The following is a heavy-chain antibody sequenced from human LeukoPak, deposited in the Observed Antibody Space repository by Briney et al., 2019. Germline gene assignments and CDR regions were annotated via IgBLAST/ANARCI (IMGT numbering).Heavy chain of an antibody. CDR2: ISGSGGST. Sequence: GGSLRLSCAASGFTFSSYAMSWVRQAPGKGLEWVSAISGSGGSTYYADSVKGRFTISRDNSKNTLYLQMNSLRAEDTAVYYCAKDVKWFGXLXXPXXYFDYXXQXTXXTVX. J-gene: IGHJ4*02. CDR1: GFTFSSYA. V-gene: IGHV3-23*01. D-gene: IGHD3-10*01. CDR3: AKDVKWFGXLXXPXXYFDY.